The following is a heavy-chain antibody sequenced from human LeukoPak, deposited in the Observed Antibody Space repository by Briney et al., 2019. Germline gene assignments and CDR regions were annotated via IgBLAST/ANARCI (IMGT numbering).Heavy chain of an antibody. CDR2: IYNNGRT. J-gene: IGHJ4*02. Sequence: SETLSLTCTVSGGSISSGDYYWSWIRQPPGKGLEWIGYIYNNGRTYYNPSLKSRVTISVDTSKNLFSLKVSSVTAADAAVYYCARGRSSSWSSFDYWGQGTLVTVSS. CDR3: ARGRSSSWSSFDY. CDR1: GGSISSGDYY. D-gene: IGHD6-13*01. V-gene: IGHV4-30-4*01.